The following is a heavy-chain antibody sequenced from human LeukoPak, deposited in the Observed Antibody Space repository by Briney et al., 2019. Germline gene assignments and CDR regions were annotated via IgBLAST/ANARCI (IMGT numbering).Heavy chain of an antibody. V-gene: IGHV4-39*07. CDR1: GGSISSSSYY. CDR3: ARQQDYYDSSGYQYYFDY. J-gene: IGHJ4*02. Sequence: PSETLSLTCTVSGGSISSSSYYWGWIRQPPGKGLEWIGSIYYSGSTYYNPSLKSRVTISVDTTKNQFSLKLSSVTAADTAVYYCARQQDYYDSSGYQYYFDYWGQGTLVTVSS. CDR2: IYYSGST. D-gene: IGHD3-22*01.